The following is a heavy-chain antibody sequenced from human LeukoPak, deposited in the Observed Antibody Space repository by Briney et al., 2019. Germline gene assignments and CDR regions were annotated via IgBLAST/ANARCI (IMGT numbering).Heavy chain of an antibody. V-gene: IGHV3-74*01. CDR3: ARGGLEWLSY. D-gene: IGHD6-19*01. J-gene: IGHJ4*02. CDR1: GFTFSSYW. CDR2: IDNDGITT. Sequence: GLSLRLSCAASGFTFSSYWMHWVRQAPGKGLVWVSRIDNDGITTSYADSVRGRFTISRDNAKNTVYLQMNSLSDEDTAVYYCARGGLEWLSYWGQGTLVTVSS.